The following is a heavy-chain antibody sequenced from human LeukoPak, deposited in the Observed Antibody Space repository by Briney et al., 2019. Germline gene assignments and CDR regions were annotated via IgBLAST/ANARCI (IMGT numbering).Heavy chain of an antibody. Sequence: SETLSLTCTVSGGSISSYYWSWIRQPPGKGLDWIGYIYYSGRTNYNPSLKSRVTISVDTSKTQFSLNLSSVPAADPAVYYCARAPYYYDSSGYYYNVWGKGTTVTVSS. J-gene: IGHJ6*04. CDR1: GGSISSYY. D-gene: IGHD3-22*01. V-gene: IGHV4-59*08. CDR3: ARAPYYYDSSGYYYNV. CDR2: IYYSGRT.